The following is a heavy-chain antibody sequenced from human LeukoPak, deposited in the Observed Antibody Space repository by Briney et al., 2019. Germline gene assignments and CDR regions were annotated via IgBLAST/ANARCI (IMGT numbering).Heavy chain of an antibody. CDR1: GYTLTGYY. CDR2: XNPNSGGT. J-gene: IGHJ5*02. CDR3: ARDKLGLGELSLYDQ. D-gene: IGHD3-16*02. V-gene: IGHV1-2*02. Sequence: ASVKVSCKASGYTLTGYYMHWVRQAPGQGLEXXXXXNPNSGGTKYAQKFQGRVTMTRDTSISTAYMELSRLRSDDTAMYYCARDKLGLGELSLYDQWGQGTLVTVFS.